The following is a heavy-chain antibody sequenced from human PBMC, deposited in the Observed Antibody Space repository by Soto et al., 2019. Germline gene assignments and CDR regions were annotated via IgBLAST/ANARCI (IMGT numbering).Heavy chain of an antibody. J-gene: IGHJ4*02. CDR2: ISRNSVAV. CDR1: GFTFDDYA. D-gene: IGHD3-16*02. Sequence: PGGSLRLSCVASGFTFDDYAMHWVRQVPGKGLEWVSGISRNSVAVAYADSVKGRFTISRDNAKNSLSLQMSSLRTEDTAFYHCAKGRSFHYSDDWGQGTLVTVSS. CDR3: AKGRSFHYSDD. V-gene: IGHV3-9*01.